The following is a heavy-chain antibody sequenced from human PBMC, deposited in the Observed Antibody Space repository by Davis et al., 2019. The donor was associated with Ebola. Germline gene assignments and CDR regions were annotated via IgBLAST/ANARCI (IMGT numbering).Heavy chain of an antibody. V-gene: IGHV3-23*01. CDR1: GFTFSSYA. CDR2: ISGSGGST. J-gene: IGHJ2*01. D-gene: IGHD2-15*01. Sequence: PGGSLRLSCAASGFTFSSYAMSWVRHAPGKGLEWVAAISGSGGSTYYADSVKCRFTISRDNSKNTLYLQMNSLRAEDTAVYYCARPPYCSGGSCYSSDWYFDLWGRGTLVTVSS. CDR3: ARPPYCSGGSCYSSDWYFDL.